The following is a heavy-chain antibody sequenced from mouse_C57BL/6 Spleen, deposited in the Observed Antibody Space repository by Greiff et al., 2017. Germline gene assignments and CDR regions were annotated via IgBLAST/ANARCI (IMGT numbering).Heavy chain of an antibody. CDR2: ISSGGSYT. D-gene: IGHD1-1*01. V-gene: IGHV5-6*01. CDR1: GFTFSIYG. J-gene: IGHJ2*01. CDR3: ARRGSSFDY. Sequence: EVHLVESGGDLVKPGGSLKLSCAASGFTFSIYGMSWVRQTPDKRLEWVATISSGGSYTYYPDSVKGRFTISRDNAKNTLYLQMSSLKSEDTAMYYCARRGSSFDYWGQGTTLTVSS.